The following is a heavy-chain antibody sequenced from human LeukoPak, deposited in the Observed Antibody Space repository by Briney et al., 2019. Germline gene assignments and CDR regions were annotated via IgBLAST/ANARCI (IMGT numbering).Heavy chain of an antibody. CDR2: IYTSGST. V-gene: IGHV4-4*07. D-gene: IGHD6-13*01. Sequence: NTSETLSLTCTVSGGSISSYYWSWIRQPAGKGLEWIGRIYTSGSTNYNPSLKSRVTISVDTSKNQFSLKLSSVTAADTAVYYCARVYYSSSYDYWYFDLWGRGTLVTVSS. CDR1: GGSISSYY. CDR3: ARVYYSSSYDYWYFDL. J-gene: IGHJ2*01.